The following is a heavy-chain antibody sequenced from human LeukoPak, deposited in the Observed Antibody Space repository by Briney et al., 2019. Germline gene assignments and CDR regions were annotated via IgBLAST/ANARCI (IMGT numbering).Heavy chain of an antibody. CDR2: IYYSGST. D-gene: IGHD4-11*01. J-gene: IGHJ4*02. CDR3: ARGTVRYFDY. V-gene: IGHV4-59*01. CDR1: GGSISSYY. Sequence: TSETLSLTCTVSGGSISSYYWSWIRQPPGKGLEWIGYIYYSGSTNYNPSLKSRVTISVDTSKNQFSLKLSSVTAADTAVYYCARGTVRYFDYWGQGTLVTVSS.